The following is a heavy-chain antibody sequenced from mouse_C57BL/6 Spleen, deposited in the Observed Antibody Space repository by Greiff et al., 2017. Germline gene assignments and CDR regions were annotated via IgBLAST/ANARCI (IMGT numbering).Heavy chain of an antibody. CDR3: AVDGCSGSGEDAKDD. D-gene: IGHD1-1*01. CDR2: IYPGDGDT. Sequence: QVQLQQSGPELVKPGASVKISCKASGYAFSSSWMNWVKQRPGKGLEWIGRIYPGDGDTNYNGKFKGKATLTADKSSSTDYMKISSLTSEASAVDFGAVDGCSGSGEDAKDDWGKGTTVTV. V-gene: IGHV1-82*01. CDR1: GYAFSSSW. J-gene: IGHJ4*01.